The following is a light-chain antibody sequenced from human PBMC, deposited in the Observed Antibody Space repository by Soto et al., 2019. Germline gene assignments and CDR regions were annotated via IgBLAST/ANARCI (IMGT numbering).Light chain of an antibody. V-gene: IGKV1-12*01. CDR1: QGINKW. J-gene: IGKJ4*01. CDR2: SAS. CDR3: QQANTFALT. Sequence: IQMTQSPSSVSASVGHRVTITCRASQGINKWLAWYQQKTGTAPKLLIYSASSLQSGVPSRFSGSGSGTDFTLTISSLQPEDFATYYCQQANTFALTFGGGTKVDIK.